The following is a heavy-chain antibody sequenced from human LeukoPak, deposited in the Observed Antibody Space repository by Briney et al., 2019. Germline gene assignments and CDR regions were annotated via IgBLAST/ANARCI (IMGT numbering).Heavy chain of an antibody. J-gene: IGHJ3*02. CDR1: GFTFSSYE. CDR2: ISSSGSTI. Sequence: PGGSLRLSCAASGFTFSSYEMNWVRQAPGKGLEWVSYISSSGSTIYYADSLKGLFTISRENSKITLYLQMNSLRAEDTAVYYCARDWYYDFWSGYYTGAFDIWGQGTMVTVSS. D-gene: IGHD3-3*01. CDR3: ARDWYYDFWSGYYTGAFDI. V-gene: IGHV3-48*03.